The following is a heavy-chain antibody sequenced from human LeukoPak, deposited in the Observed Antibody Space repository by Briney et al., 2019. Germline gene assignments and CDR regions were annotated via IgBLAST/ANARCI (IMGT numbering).Heavy chain of an antibody. Sequence: PGGSLRLSCAASGFAFSSHWMSWVRQAPGKGLEWVASIKPDGSERYYVDSLRGRFTISRDNAKTSLYLQMSSLRAGDTAVYYCARGPSLLYWGQGTLVTVSS. D-gene: IGHD2-21*01. CDR3: ARGPSLLY. V-gene: IGHV3-7*01. CDR2: IKPDGSER. CDR1: GFAFSSHW. J-gene: IGHJ4*02.